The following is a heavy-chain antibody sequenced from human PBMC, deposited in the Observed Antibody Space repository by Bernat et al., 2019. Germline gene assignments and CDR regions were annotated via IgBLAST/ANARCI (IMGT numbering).Heavy chain of an antibody. J-gene: IGHJ4*02. D-gene: IGHD3-16*01. Sequence: EVHLVESGGGLVKPGGSLRLSCAASGFTFSNVWMSWVRQAPGKGLEWVGRVKRKTDGGKLDYAEPVKDRFSISRDESKNTVYLQMNSLKSEDTAVYYCTTLGGTWGQGTLVTVSS. CDR3: TTLGGT. CDR1: GFTFSNVW. V-gene: IGHV3-15*01. CDR2: VKRKTDGGKL.